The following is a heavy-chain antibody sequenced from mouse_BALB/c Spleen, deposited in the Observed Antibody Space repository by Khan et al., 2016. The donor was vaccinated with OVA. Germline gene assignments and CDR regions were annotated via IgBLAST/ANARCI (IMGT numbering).Heavy chain of an antibody. J-gene: IGHJ2*01. Sequence: VQLQQSGPELVKPGASVKMSCKASGYTFTSYVIHWVRQKPGQGREWIGYIYPFNDATKFNENFKGKAILTSDKSYSTAYMELTSLTSVYSAVYFCAKNYSSDVYFASWGHGPTLPVSS. CDR2: IYPFNDAT. V-gene: IGHV1S136*01. D-gene: IGHD2-12*01. CDR1: GYTFTSYV. CDR3: AKNYSSDVYFAS.